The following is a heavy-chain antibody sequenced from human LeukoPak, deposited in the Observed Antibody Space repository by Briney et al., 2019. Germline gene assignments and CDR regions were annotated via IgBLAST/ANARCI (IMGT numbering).Heavy chain of an antibody. CDR2: INPTGSQI. CDR3: ARDLAKVVVAATYYYYGMDV. J-gene: IGHJ6*02. CDR1: GFTFTDYW. Sequence: GESLRLSCAASGFTFTDYWMYWVRQAPGKGLVWVSRINPTGSQIDYADSVRGRFTVSRDNAKNTLHLQVNSLRAEDTAVYYCARDLAKVVVAATYYYYGMDVWGQGTTVTVSS. V-gene: IGHV3-74*01. D-gene: IGHD2-15*01.